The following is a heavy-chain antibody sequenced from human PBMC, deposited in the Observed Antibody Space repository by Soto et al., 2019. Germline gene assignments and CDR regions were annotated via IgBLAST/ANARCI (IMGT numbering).Heavy chain of an antibody. CDR1: GFTVSNNY. CDR3: ATRAGGGGY. J-gene: IGHJ4*02. V-gene: IGHV3-53*01. D-gene: IGHD3-10*01. CDR2: IYSGGYT. Sequence: EVQLVESGGGLIQPGGSLRLSCAVSGFTVSNNYMSWVRQAPGKGLEGVSVIYSGGYTAYGDSVKGRFTISRDNSKNTLYLQMKTRGPEAPAVYLCATRAGGGGYWGQGTLVTVSS.